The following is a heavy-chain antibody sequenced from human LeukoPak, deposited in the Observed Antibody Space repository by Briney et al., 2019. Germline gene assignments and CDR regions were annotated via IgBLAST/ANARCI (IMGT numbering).Heavy chain of an antibody. J-gene: IGHJ4*02. CDR2: IRSKAYGGTT. V-gene: IGHV3-49*04. CDR1: GFTVSSNY. D-gene: IGHD2-15*01. Sequence: PGGSLRLSCAASGFTVSSNYMSWVRQAPGKGLEWVGFIRSKAYGGTTEYVASVKGRFTISRDDSKSIAYLQMNSLKTEDTAVYYCTRENLVMVVAAIGGVEGNFDYWGQGTLVTVSS. CDR3: TRENLVMVVAAIGGVEGNFDY.